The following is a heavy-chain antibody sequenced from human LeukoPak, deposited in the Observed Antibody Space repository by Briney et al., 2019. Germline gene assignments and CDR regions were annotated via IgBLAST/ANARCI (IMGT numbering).Heavy chain of an antibody. CDR3: ARAYSETYGLGYYYMDV. V-gene: IGHV3-21*01. CDR2: ISSSSSYI. J-gene: IGHJ6*03. CDR1: GFTLKTYS. Sequence: KTGGSLRLSCAASGFTLKTYSMNRVRQAPGKGLQWVSSISSSSSYIYYADSVKGRFTISRDNAKNSLYLQMNSLRAEDTAVYYCARAYSETYGLGYYYMDVWGKGTTVTISS. D-gene: IGHD1-26*01.